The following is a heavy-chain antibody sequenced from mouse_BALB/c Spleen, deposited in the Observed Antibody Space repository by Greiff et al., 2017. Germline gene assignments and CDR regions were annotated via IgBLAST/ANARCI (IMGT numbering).Heavy chain of an antibody. Sequence: EVQRVESGGGLVKPGGSLKLSCAASGFAFSSYDMSWVRQTPEKRLEWVAYISSGGGSTYYPDTVKGRFTISRDNAKNTLYLQMSSLKSEDTAMYYCARQNYGSSSYAMDYWGQGTSVTVAS. CDR2: ISSGGGST. V-gene: IGHV5-12-1*01. D-gene: IGHD1-1*01. CDR3: ARQNYGSSSYAMDY. CDR1: GFAFSSYD. J-gene: IGHJ4*01.